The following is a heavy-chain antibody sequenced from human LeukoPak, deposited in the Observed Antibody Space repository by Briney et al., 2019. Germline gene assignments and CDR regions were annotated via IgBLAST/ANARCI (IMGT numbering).Heavy chain of an antibody. D-gene: IGHD3-9*01. J-gene: IGHJ6*03. Sequence: PGGSLRLSCAASGFTFSSYGMHWVRQAPGKGLEWVAVISYDGSNKYYADSVKGRFTISRDNSKHTLYLQMNSLRAEDTAVYYCAKDRGLVIYYYYMDVWGKGTTVTVSS. CDR1: GFTFSSYG. CDR3: AKDRGLVIYYYYMDV. V-gene: IGHV3-30*18. CDR2: ISYDGSNK.